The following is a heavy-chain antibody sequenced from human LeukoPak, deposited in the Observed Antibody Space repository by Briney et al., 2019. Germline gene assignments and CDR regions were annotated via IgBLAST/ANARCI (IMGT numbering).Heavy chain of an antibody. Sequence: GGSLRLSCAASGFTFSDHYMSWIRQAPGKGLEWVSYISSSGSSIGYADSVKGRFTTSRDNAKNSLYLQMNSPRAEDTAVYYCARHLQIYSSYLFFDYWGQGTLVTVSS. CDR2: ISSSGSSI. D-gene: IGHD6-6*01. CDR1: GFTFSDHY. CDR3: ARHLQIYSSYLFFDY. J-gene: IGHJ4*02. V-gene: IGHV3-11*01.